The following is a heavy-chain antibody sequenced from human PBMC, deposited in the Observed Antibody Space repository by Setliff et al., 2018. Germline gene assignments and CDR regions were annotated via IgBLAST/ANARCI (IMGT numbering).Heavy chain of an antibody. J-gene: IGHJ4*02. CDR3: ARGGTFRYFDF. CDR1: GDSIRSSSYY. V-gene: IGHV4-61*05. CDR2: VYYSGTA. D-gene: IGHD2-15*01. Sequence: PSGTLSLTCSVSGDSIRSSSYYWGWIRQPPGKGLEWIGYVYYSGTANYSPSLRSRLTISVDTSKNQFSLKLRSVTAADTAVYYCARGGTFRYFDFWGQGAPVTVSS.